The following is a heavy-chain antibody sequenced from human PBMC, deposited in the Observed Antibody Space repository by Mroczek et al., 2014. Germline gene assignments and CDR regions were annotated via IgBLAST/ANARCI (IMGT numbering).Heavy chain of an antibody. D-gene: IGHD1-26*01. CDR3: ARDSPRSLFXYWYFDL. CDR1: GFTFSSYG. V-gene: IGHV3-33*01. Sequence: QVQLVQSGGGVVQPGRSLRLSCAASGFTFSSYGMHWVRQAPGKGLEWVAVIWYDGSNKYYADSVKGRFTISRDNSKNTLYLQMNSLRAEDTAVYYCARDSPRSLFXYWYFDLWGLAPLVTVSS. J-gene: IGHJ2*01. CDR2: IWYDGSNK.